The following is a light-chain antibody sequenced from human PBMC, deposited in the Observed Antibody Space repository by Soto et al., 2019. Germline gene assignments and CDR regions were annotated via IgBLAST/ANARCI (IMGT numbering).Light chain of an antibody. CDR3: GTWDSSLSAVV. J-gene: IGLJ2*01. Sequence: QSVLTQPPSVSAAPGQKVTISCSGSSSNIGSNSVSWYHQFPGTAPKVLIYDNNKRPSGIPDRFPGSKSGTSATLGITGLQTGDEAVYYCGTWDSSLSAVVLGGGTKVTVL. CDR1: SSNIGSNS. V-gene: IGLV1-51*01. CDR2: DNN.